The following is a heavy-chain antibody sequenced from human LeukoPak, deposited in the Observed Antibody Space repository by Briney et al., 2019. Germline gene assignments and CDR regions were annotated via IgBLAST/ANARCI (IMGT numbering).Heavy chain of an antibody. J-gene: IGHJ3*02. CDR1: GYTFTAYY. CDR2: ISPNSGDT. V-gene: IGHV1-2*02. CDR3: AKVKWELLSDALDI. D-gene: IGHD1-26*01. Sequence: WASVKVSCKASGYTFTAYYIHWVRQAPGQGLEWMGWISPNSGDTDYAQNLQGRVTMTRDTSISTAYMQLSRLRSDDTAVYYCAKVKWELLSDALDIWGQGTMVTVS.